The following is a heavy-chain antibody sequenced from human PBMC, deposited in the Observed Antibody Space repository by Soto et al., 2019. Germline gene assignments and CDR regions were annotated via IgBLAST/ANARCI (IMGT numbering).Heavy chain of an antibody. V-gene: IGHV3-11*01. CDR2: ISSSGSTV. CDR1: GFTFSDYY. J-gene: IGHJ4*02. Sequence: PGGSLRLSCAASGFTFSDYYMSWIRQAPGKGLEWVSYISSSGSTVYYADSVKGRFTISRDNAKNSLYLQMNSLRAEDTAVYYCARETGYYMYYFDYWGQGTLVTVSS. D-gene: IGHD3-9*01. CDR3: ARETGYYMYYFDY.